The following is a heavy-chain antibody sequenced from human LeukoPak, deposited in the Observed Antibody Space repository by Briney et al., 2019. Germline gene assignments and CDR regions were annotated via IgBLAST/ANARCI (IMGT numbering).Heavy chain of an antibody. J-gene: IGHJ4*02. CDR2: ISGSSGNT. CDR3: AKSSGVYYSGYPDY. CDR1: GFTFSPYG. Sequence: PGGSLRLSCEASGFTFSPYGITWVRQAPGKGLEWVSGISGSSGNTYYADSVKGRFTISRDNSKNTLYLQMNSLRAEDTAVYYCAKSSGVYYSGYPDYWGQGTLVTVSS. V-gene: IGHV3-23*01. D-gene: IGHD5-12*01.